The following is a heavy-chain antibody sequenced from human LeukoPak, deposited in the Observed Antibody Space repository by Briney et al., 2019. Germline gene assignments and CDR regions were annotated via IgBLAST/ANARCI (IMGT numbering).Heavy chain of an antibody. Sequence: SETLSLTCTVSGGSISSGSYYWSWIRQPAGKGLEWIGRIYTSGSTNYNPSLKSRVTISVDTSKNQFSLKLSSVTAADTAVYYCARGALVRERGSLEAFDIWGQGTMVTVSS. D-gene: IGHD1-26*01. CDR1: GGSISSGSYY. J-gene: IGHJ3*02. CDR3: ARGALVRERGSLEAFDI. V-gene: IGHV4-61*02. CDR2: IYTSGST.